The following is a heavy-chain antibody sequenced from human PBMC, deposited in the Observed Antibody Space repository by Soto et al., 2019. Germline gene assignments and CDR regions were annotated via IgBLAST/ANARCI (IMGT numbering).Heavy chain of an antibody. Sequence: EVPLVESGGGLVQPGGSLRLSCAASGFTFSSYWMHWVRQAPGKGLVWVSRINSDGSSPHYADSVKGRFTISRDNAKNTLYLQMNSLRAEDTAVYYCARVNTAMGLGTTCDYWGQGTLVTVSS. V-gene: IGHV3-74*01. CDR3: ARVNTAMGLGTTCDY. J-gene: IGHJ4*02. CDR2: INSDGSSP. CDR1: GFTFSSYW. D-gene: IGHD5-18*01.